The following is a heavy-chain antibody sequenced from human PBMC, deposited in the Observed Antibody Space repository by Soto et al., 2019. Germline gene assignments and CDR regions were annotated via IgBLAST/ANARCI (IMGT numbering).Heavy chain of an antibody. Sequence: SLRLSCAASGFTFNGHGMHWVRQAPGKGLEWVTFIWYDGGNRYYADAVKGRFTISRDNTKTSLYLQMNSLRAEDTAVYYCARGDYHDNSGPFSDAFDVWGQGKMVTVSS. D-gene: IGHD3-22*01. V-gene: IGHV3-33*03. J-gene: IGHJ3*01. CDR3: ARGDYHDNSGPFSDAFDV. CDR1: GFTFNGHG. CDR2: IWYDGGNR.